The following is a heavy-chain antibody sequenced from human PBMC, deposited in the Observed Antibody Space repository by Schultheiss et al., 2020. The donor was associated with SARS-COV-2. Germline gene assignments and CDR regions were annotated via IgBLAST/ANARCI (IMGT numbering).Heavy chain of an antibody. Sequence: ASVKVSCKVSGYTLTELSMHWVRQAPGKGLEWMGGFDPEDGETIYAQKFQGRVTITADKSTSTAYMELSSLRSEDTAVYYCARDLMVRGAPRPYYGMDVWGQGTTVTVSS. CDR2: FDPEDGET. D-gene: IGHD3-10*01. V-gene: IGHV1-24*01. CDR1: GYTLTELS. J-gene: IGHJ6*02. CDR3: ARDLMVRGAPRPYYGMDV.